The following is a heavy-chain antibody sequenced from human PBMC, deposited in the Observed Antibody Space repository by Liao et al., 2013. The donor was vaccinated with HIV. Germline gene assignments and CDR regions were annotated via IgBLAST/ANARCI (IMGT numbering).Heavy chain of an antibody. CDR2: IYTSGST. Sequence: QVQLQESGPGLVKPSETLSVTCTVSGGSISSYYWSWIRQPAGKGLEWIGRIYTSGSTNYNPSLKSRVTMSVDTSKNQFSLKLSSVTAADTAVYYCARGYGSGSNYKVGWDYYYYMDVWGTGTTVTVSS. D-gene: IGHD3-10*01. CDR1: GGSISSYY. CDR3: ARGYGSGSNYKVGWDYYYYMDV. J-gene: IGHJ6*03. V-gene: IGHV4-4*07.